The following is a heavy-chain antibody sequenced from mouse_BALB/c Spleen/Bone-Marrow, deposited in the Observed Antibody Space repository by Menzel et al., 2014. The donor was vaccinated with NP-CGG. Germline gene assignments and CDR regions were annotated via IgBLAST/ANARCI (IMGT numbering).Heavy chain of an antibody. Sequence: EVQLQQSGPELVKPGASVKMSCKASGYTFTSYLIHWVRQKPGQGLEWIGYITPYNDDTKYNEKFKGKATLTSDKSSSTAYMELSSRTSEDSAVYYCARGGGTPYFDCWGQGTTLTVSA. D-gene: IGHD4-1*01. V-gene: IGHV1-14*01. J-gene: IGHJ2*01. CDR3: ARGGGTPYFDC. CDR2: ITPYNDDT. CDR1: GYTFTSYL.